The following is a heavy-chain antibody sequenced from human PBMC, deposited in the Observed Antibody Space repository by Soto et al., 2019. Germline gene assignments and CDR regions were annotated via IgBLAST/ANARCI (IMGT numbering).Heavy chain of an antibody. J-gene: IGHJ6*02. V-gene: IGHV3-23*01. CDR2: ISGSGGST. CDR3: AKDHLAARPDYYYYYGMDV. D-gene: IGHD6-6*01. Sequence: GGSLRLSCAASGFTFSSYAMSWVRQAPGKGLEWVSAISGSGGSTYYADSVKGRFTISRDNSKNTLYLQMNSLRAEDTAVYYCAKDHLAARPDYYYYYGMDVWGQGTTVTVSS. CDR1: GFTFSSYA.